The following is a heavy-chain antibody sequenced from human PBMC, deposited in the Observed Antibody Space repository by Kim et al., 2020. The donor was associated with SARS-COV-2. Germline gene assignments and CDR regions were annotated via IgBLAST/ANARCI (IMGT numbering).Heavy chain of an antibody. D-gene: IGHD3-22*01. CDR3: VRASDYDSRYAFDI. V-gene: IGHV4-30-4*01. CDR2: IYYSGST. J-gene: IGHJ3*02. Sequence: SETLSLTCTVSGGSISSGDYYWSWIRQPPGKGLEWIGYIYYSGSTHYNPSLKSRVTISVDTSKNQFSLKLRSVTAADTAVFYCVRASDYDSRYAFDIWGQGTMVTVSS. CDR1: GGSISSGDYY.